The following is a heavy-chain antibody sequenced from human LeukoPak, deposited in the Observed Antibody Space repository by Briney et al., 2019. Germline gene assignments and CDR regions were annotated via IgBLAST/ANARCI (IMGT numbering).Heavy chain of an antibody. CDR1: GFTFSSYW. J-gene: IGHJ6*03. V-gene: IGHV3-7*01. CDR3: ARGSTASSCSSTSCYETEVYYYYYMDV. Sequence: PGGSLRLSCAASGFTFSSYWMSWVRQAPGKGLEWVANIKQDGSEKYYVDSVKGRFTISRDNAKNSLYLQMNSLRAEDTAVYYCARGSTASSCSSTSCYETEVYYYYYMDVWGKGTTVTISS. CDR2: IKQDGSEK. D-gene: IGHD2-2*01.